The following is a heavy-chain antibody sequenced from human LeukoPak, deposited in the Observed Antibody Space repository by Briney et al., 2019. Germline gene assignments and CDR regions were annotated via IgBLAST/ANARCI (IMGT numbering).Heavy chain of an antibody. CDR1: GGTFSSYA. CDR3: ARESGDYYYMDV. V-gene: IGHV1-69*05. Sequence: GASVKVSCKASGGTFSSYAISWVRQAPGQGLEWMGGIIPIFGTANYAQKFQGRVTMTRDTSTSTVYMELSSLRSEDTAVYYCARESGDYYYMDVWGKGTTVTISS. CDR2: IIPIFGTA. D-gene: IGHD3-3*01. J-gene: IGHJ6*03.